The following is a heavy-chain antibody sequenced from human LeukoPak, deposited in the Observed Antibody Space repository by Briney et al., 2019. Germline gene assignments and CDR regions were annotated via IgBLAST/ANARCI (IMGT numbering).Heavy chain of an antibody. Sequence: GGSLRLSCAASGFTFSRYAMTWVRQAPGKGLEWVSAISASGDNTYYADSVKGRFTISRDNSKNTLYLQMNSLRAEDAAVYYCAKEETTTNDWYGDFDYWGQGTLVTVSS. V-gene: IGHV3-23*01. CDR3: AKEETTTNDWYGDFDY. D-gene: IGHD3-9*01. CDR1: GFTFSRYA. CDR2: ISASGDNT. J-gene: IGHJ4*02.